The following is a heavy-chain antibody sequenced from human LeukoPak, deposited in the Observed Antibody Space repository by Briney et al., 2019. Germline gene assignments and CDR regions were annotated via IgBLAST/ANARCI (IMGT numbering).Heavy chain of an antibody. J-gene: IGHJ4*02. V-gene: IGHV4-59*01. CDR3: ARLGDYSNYVGY. CDR1: GGSISSYY. Sequence: SETLSLTCTVSGGSISSYYWSWIRQPPGKGLEWIGYIYYSGSTNYNPSLKSRVTISVDTSKNQFSLKLSSVTAADTAVYYCARLGDYSNYVGYWGQGTLVTVSS. D-gene: IGHD4-11*01. CDR2: IYYSGST.